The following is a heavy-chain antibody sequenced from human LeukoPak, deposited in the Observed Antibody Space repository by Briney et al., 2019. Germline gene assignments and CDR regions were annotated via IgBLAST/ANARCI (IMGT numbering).Heavy chain of an antibody. CDR2: IYPGGGST. J-gene: IGHJ4*02. CDR1: GYTFTSYY. Sequence: ASVKVSCKTSGYTFTSYYIHWVRQAPGQGLEWMGIIYPGGGSTNYAQKFQGRLTMTRDMSTSTVYMELSSLRAEDTAFYYCARDNDFDYWGQGTLVIVSS. CDR3: ARDNDFDY. V-gene: IGHV1-46*01. D-gene: IGHD2-8*01.